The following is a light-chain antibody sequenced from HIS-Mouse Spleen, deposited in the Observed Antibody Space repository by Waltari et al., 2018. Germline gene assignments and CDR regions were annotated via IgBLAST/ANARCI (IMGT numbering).Light chain of an antibody. Sequence: SYELTQPPSVSVSPGQTARITCSGDALPKKYAYWYQQKSGQAPVLVIYEDSKRPSGIPERFSGSSSGTKATVTISGAQVEDGAEYYCYSTDSSGNHRVFGGGTKLTVL. CDR2: EDS. CDR1: ALPKKY. V-gene: IGLV3-10*01. CDR3: YSTDSSGNHRV. J-gene: IGLJ2*01.